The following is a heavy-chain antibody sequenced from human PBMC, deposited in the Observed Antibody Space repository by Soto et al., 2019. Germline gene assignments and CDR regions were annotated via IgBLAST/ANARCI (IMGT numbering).Heavy chain of an antibody. D-gene: IGHD3-10*02. CDR3: ARIDCSGSYYPLRHWDSAL. J-gene: IGHJ2*01. CDR2: INHSGST. V-gene: IGHV4-34*01. Sequence: QVQLQQWGAGLLKPSETLSLTCAVSGGSFSGYYWSWIRQPPGKGLEWIGEINHSGSTNYNPSLKSRVTISVDTSKNQCSLKLSSVTAADTAVYYCARIDCSGSYYPLRHWDSALWGGGTLVAVS. CDR1: GGSFSGYY.